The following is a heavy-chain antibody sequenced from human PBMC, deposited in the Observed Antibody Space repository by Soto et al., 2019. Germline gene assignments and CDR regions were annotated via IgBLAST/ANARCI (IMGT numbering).Heavy chain of an antibody. CDR1: GFTFSSYG. CDR2: ISYDGSNK. J-gene: IGHJ6*02. V-gene: IGHV3-30*18. Sequence: GGSLRLSCAASGFTFSSYGMHWVRQAPGKGLEWVAVISYDGSNKYYADSVKGRFTISRDNSKNTLYLQMNSLRAEDTAVYYCAKILDPEATYYYYGMDVWGQGTTVTVSS. CDR3: AKILDPEATYYYYGMDV.